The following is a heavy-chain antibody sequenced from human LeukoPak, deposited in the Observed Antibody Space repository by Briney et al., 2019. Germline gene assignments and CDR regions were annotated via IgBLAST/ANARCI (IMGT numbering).Heavy chain of an antibody. CDR2: ISGSGGST. CDR1: GFTFSSYA. Sequence: GGSLRLSCAASGFTFSSYAMSWVRQAPGKGLEWVSAISGSGGSTYYADSVKGRFTISRHNSKNTLYLQMNSLRAEDTAVYYCARDFYDSSGYYYVSWGQGTLVTVS. J-gene: IGHJ4*02. CDR3: ARDFYDSSGYYYVS. D-gene: IGHD3-22*01. V-gene: IGHV3-23*01.